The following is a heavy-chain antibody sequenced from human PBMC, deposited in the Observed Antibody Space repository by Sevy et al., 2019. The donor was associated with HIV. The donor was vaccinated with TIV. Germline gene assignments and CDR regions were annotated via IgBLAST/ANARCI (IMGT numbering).Heavy chain of an antibody. CDR1: GFTVSSNY. Sequence: GGSLRLSCAASGFTVSSNYMIWVRQAPGKGLEWVSLIYSEGTKNYADSVKGRITISRDNSKNTLYLQMNSLRAEDTAVYYCAICSVSLVIAKDAFHIWGQGTMVTVSS. D-gene: IGHD2-21*01. CDR3: AICSVSLVIAKDAFHI. V-gene: IGHV3-53*01. CDR2: IYSEGTK. J-gene: IGHJ3*02.